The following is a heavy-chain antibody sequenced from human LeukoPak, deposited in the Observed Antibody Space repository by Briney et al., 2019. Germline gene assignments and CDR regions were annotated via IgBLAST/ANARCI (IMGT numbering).Heavy chain of an antibody. CDR1: GYTFTSYG. D-gene: IGHD3-10*01. J-gene: IGHJ5*02. Sequence: GASVKVSCKASGYTFTSYGISWVRQAPGQGLEWMGWISAYNGNTNYAQKLQGRVTMTTDTSTSTAYMELRSLRSDDTAVYYCARCAYGSGSPTENWFDPWGQGTLVTVSS. CDR3: ARCAYGSGSPTENWFDP. V-gene: IGHV1-18*01. CDR2: ISAYNGNT.